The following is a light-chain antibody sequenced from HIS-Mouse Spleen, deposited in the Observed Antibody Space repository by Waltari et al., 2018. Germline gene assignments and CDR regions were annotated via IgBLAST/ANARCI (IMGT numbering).Light chain of an antibody. V-gene: IGLV3-1*01. CDR3: QAWDSSTVV. J-gene: IGLJ2*01. CDR2: QDS. CDR1: KFGDKH. Sequence: SYELTQPPSVSVSPGQTASIPCSGDKFGDKHACWYQQKPGQSPVLVIYQDSKRPSGIPGRFSGSNSGNTATLTISGTQAMDEADYYCQAWDSSTVVFGGGTKLTVL.